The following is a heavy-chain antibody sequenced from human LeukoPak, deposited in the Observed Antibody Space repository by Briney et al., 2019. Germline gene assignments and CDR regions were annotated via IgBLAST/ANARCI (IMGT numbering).Heavy chain of an antibody. CDR2: INPNSGGT. J-gene: IGHJ4*02. Sequence: ASVKDSCKASGYTFTGYYMHWVRQAPGQGLEWMGWINPNSGGTNYAQKFQGRVTMTRDTSISTAYMELSRLRSDDTAVYYCARARSMVRGVIINSAQDYWGQGTLVTVSS. D-gene: IGHD3-10*01. CDR1: GYTFTGYY. CDR3: ARARSMVRGVIINSAQDY. V-gene: IGHV1-2*02.